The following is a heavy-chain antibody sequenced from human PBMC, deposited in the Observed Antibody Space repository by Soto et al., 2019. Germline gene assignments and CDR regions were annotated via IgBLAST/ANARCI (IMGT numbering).Heavy chain of an antibody. J-gene: IGHJ3*02. CDR2: INHSGST. D-gene: IGHD2-15*01. Sequence: PSETLSLTCAVYGGSFSGYYWSWIRQPPGKGLEWIGEINHSGSTNYNPSLKSRVTISVDTSKNQFSLKLSSVTAADTAVYYCARVAIVALQIRAGDAFDIWGEGTMVTVSS. V-gene: IGHV4-34*01. CDR1: GGSFSGYY. CDR3: ARVAIVALQIRAGDAFDI.